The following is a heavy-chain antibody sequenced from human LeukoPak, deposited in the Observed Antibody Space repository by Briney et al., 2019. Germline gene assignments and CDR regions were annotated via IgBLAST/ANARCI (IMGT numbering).Heavy chain of an antibody. J-gene: IGHJ3*02. D-gene: IGHD2-21*02. CDR3: AKECGGDCSLGTVHAFDI. CDR1: GFTFDDYA. Sequence: GGSLRLSCAASGFTFDDYAMHWVRQAPGKGLEWVSGISWNSGSIGYADSVKGRFTISRDNAKNSLYLQMNSLRAEDTALYYCAKECGGDCSLGTVHAFDIWGQGTMVTVSS. CDR2: ISWNSGSI. V-gene: IGHV3-9*01.